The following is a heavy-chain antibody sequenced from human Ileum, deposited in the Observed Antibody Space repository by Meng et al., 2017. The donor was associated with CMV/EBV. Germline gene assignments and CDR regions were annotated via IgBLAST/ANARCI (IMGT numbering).Heavy chain of an antibody. Sequence: GGSLRLSCAASGFTFSSYAMHWVRQAPGKGLEYVSAISSNGGSTYYADSVKGRFTISRDNSKNTLYLQMGSLRAEDMAVYYCARAHEGYYYYGMDVWGQGTMVTVSS. J-gene: IGHJ6*02. CDR1: GFTFSSYA. CDR3: ARAHEGYYYYGMDV. CDR2: ISSNGGST. V-gene: IGHV3-64*02.